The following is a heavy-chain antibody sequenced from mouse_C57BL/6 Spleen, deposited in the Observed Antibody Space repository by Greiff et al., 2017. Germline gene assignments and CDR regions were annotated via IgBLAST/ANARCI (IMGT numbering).Heavy chain of an antibody. CDR1: GFTFSSYT. CDR3: ARGFITTVVGPSYAMDY. D-gene: IGHD1-1*01. Sequence: EVKLMESGGGLVKPGGSLKLSCAASGFTFSSYTMSWVRQTPEKRLEWVATISGGGGNTYYPDSVKGRFTISRDNAKNTLYLQMSSLRSEDTALYYCARGFITTVVGPSYAMDYWGQGTSVTVSS. CDR2: ISGGGGNT. V-gene: IGHV5-9*01. J-gene: IGHJ4*01.